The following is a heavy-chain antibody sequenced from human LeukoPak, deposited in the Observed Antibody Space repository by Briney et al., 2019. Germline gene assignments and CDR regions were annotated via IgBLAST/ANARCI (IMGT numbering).Heavy chain of an antibody. J-gene: IGHJ5*02. D-gene: IGHD3/OR15-3a*01. CDR2: IYYSGST. Sequence: SETLSLTCTVSGGSISSGDYYWTWIRQPPGKGLEWIGYIYYSGSTYYNPSLKSRIITSIDTSKNQFSLHLSAVTAADTAVYYCARGLGGWFDPWGEGALVTVSS. V-gene: IGHV4-30-4*01. CDR3: ARGLGGWFDP. CDR1: GGSISSGDYY.